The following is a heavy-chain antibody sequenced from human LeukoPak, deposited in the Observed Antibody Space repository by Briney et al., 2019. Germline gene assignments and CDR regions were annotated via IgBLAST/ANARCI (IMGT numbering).Heavy chain of an antibody. Sequence: GGSLRLSCAASGFTFSSYAMSWVRQAPGKGLEWVSAISGSGGSTYYADSVKGRFTISRDNSKNTLYLQMNSLRAEDTAVYCCAKDLAASGGSCFDYWGQGTLVTVSS. D-gene: IGHD2-15*01. CDR2: ISGSGGST. V-gene: IGHV3-23*01. CDR1: GFTFSSYA. J-gene: IGHJ4*02. CDR3: AKDLAASGGSCFDY.